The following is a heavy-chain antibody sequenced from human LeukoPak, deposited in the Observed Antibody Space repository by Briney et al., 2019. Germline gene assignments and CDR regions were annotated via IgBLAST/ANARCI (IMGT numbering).Heavy chain of an antibody. CDR2: IYYSGST. J-gene: IGHJ3*02. CDR3: ARSYDSSGYYYYAFDI. CDR1: GGSISSYY. Sequence: PSETLSLTCTVSGGSISSYYWSWIRQPPGKGLEWIGRIYYSGSTKYNPSLKSRVTISVDTSKNQFSLKLSSVTAADTAVYYCARSYDSSGYYYYAFDIWGQGTMVTVSS. D-gene: IGHD3-22*01. V-gene: IGHV4-59*01.